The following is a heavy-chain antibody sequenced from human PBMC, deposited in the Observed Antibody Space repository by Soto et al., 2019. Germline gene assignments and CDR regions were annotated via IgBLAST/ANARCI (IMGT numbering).Heavy chain of an antibody. J-gene: IGHJ4*02. CDR1: GFTFSSYG. CDR2: ISYDGSNK. CDR3: AKAFGYYGPLDY. Sequence: QVQLVESGGGVVQPGRSLRLSCAASGFTFSSYGMHWVRQAPGKGLEWVAVISYDGSNKYYADSVKGRFTISSDNAKTTLYLQMTSLRAEETAVYYCAKAFGYYGPLDYWGQGTLVIVSS. D-gene: IGHD3-22*01. V-gene: IGHV3-30*18.